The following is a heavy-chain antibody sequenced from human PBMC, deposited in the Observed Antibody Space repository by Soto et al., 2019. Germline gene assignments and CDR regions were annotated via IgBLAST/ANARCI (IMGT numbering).Heavy chain of an antibody. V-gene: IGHV3-11*05. CDR3: ARGRGAAADYFDF. CDR2: ISSLTSHT. CDR1: GFTFSDYY. J-gene: IGHJ4*02. D-gene: IGHD6-13*01. Sequence: QVQLVESGGGLVKPGGSLRLSCAVSGFTFSDYYMTWIRQAPGKGLEWVSYISSLTSHTNYADSVKGRFTISRDNSKDSMFLQMNSMRAEDTAVYYCARGRGAAADYFDFWGQGTLVTVSS.